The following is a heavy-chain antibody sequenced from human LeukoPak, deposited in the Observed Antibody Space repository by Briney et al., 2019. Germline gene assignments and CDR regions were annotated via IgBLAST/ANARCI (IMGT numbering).Heavy chain of an antibody. D-gene: IGHD3-22*01. CDR3: ARDLRNYDSSGEFDP. Sequence: GASVKVSCKASEGTFSSYAISWVRQAPGQGLEWMGGIIPIFGTANYAQKFQGRVTITADESTSTAYMELSSLRSEDTAVYYCARDLRNYDSSGEFDPWGQGTLVTVSS. CDR1: EGTFSSYA. CDR2: IIPIFGTA. J-gene: IGHJ5*02. V-gene: IGHV1-69*13.